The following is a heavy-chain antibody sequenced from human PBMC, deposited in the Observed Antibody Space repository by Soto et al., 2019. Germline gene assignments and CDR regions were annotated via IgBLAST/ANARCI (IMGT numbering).Heavy chain of an antibody. V-gene: IGHV4-31*03. CDR2: TYYGGST. CDR3: ARGSVVAAALFDY. J-gene: IGHJ4*02. CDR1: GGSISSGGYY. D-gene: IGHD2-15*01. Sequence: QVQLPESGTGLVKPSQNLSLPCTVSGGSISSGGYYWRWIRQHPGMGLEWIGYTYYGGSTYYNPSLKLRVTISVDTSKNQFSLKLSSVTAADTAVYYCARGSVVAAALFDYWGQGIMVTVSS.